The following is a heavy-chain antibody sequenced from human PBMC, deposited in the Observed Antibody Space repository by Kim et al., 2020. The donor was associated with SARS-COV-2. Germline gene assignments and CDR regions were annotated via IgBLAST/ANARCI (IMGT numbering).Heavy chain of an antibody. CDR2: ITGSGDGT. Sequence: GGSLRLSCAASGFTFGSYPMTWVRQGPGKGLEWVSTITGSGDGTYYSESVQGRFTVSRDNSKNTLYLEMNSLRAEDTAIYFCAKEAFVTITCAAFDLWGPRTMVTVS. V-gene: IGHV3-23*01. J-gene: IGHJ3*01. CDR1: GFTFGSYP. D-gene: IGHD3-3*02. CDR3: AKEAFVTITCAAFDL.